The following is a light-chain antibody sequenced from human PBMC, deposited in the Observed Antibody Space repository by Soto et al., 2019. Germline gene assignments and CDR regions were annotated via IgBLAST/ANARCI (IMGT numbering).Light chain of an antibody. CDR3: QQSYSTPQT. CDR2: AAS. Sequence: DIQVTQYPSSLSASVGDRVTITCRASQGIKNYLALYQQKPGEIPKLLIYAASTLESGIPPRFSGSGSGTDFTLTISSLQPEDFATYYCQQSYSTPQTFGQGTKVDI. CDR1: QGIKNY. J-gene: IGKJ1*01. V-gene: IGKV1-27*01.